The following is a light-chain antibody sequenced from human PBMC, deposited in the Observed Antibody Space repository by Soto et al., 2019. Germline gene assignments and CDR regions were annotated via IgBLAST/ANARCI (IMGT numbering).Light chain of an antibody. CDR2: GAS. J-gene: IGKJ1*01. Sequence: ENVLTQSPCTVSLSPGERVALSCRASQSVISSYLAWYQQKPGQAPRLVIYGASSRATGIPDRFSGSGSGTDFTLTISRLEKEDLEVKYVWQYGTCWTLGEGTKVDIK. CDR3: WQYGTCWT. CDR1: QSVISSY. V-gene: IGKV3-20*01.